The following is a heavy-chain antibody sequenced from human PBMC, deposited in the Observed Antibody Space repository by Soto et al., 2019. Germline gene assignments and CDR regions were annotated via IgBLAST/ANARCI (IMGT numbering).Heavy chain of an antibody. CDR2: IIPLFGTA. V-gene: IGHV1-69*01. Sequence: QVQLVQSGAEVKKPGSSVTVSCKASGGTFSKYAFSWVRQAPGQGLEWMGGIIPLFGTADYAPRFQGRVRITAYESTTTAYMEQSSLRSDDTATYYCARAWRRGTMIVIDDDNYGMDVWGQGTTVTVSS. CDR1: GGTFSKYA. D-gene: IGHD3-22*01. J-gene: IGHJ6*02. CDR3: ARAWRRGTMIVIDDDNYGMDV.